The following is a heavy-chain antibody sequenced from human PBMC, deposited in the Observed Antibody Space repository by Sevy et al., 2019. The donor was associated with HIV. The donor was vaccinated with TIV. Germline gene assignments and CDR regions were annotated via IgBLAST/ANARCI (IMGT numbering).Heavy chain of an antibody. CDR2: IKQDGSEK. V-gene: IGHV3-7*01. CDR3: ARLNRGYDFWSGYSSGGAFDI. CDR1: GFTFSSYW. J-gene: IGHJ3*02. D-gene: IGHD3-3*01. Sequence: GGSLRLSCAASGFTFSSYWMSWVRQAPGKGLEWVANIKQDGSEKYYVDSVKGRFTISRDNAKNSLYLQMNSLRAEGTAVYYCARLNRGYDFWSGYSSGGAFDIWGQGTMVTVSS.